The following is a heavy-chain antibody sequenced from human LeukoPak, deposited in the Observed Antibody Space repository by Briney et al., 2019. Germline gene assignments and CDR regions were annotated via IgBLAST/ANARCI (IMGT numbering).Heavy chain of an antibody. CDR3: ARTQFLYFFDN. CDR1: GGSFIGYS. J-gene: IGHJ4*02. CDR2: IHHSGTT. V-gene: IGHV4-34*01. D-gene: IGHD3-9*01. Sequence: SETLSLTCAVSGGSFIGYSWSWIRQTPGKGLEWIGEIHHSGTTNYNPSLKSRVTISMDTSKNQFSLKLSSVTAADTALYYCARTQFLYFFDNWGQGTLVTVSS.